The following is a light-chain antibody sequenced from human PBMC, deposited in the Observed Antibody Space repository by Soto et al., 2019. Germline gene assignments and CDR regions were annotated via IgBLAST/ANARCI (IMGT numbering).Light chain of an antibody. CDR1: QSVSSS. CDR2: GAS. CDR3: QQYNDWPPIT. J-gene: IGKJ5*01. Sequence: EIVMTQSAATLSVSPGARATLSCRASQSVSSSLVWYQQKPGQAPRLLXYGASTRATGIPARFCGSGSGTDFTLTISSLQSEDFAAYYCQQYNDWPPITFGQGTRLEIK. V-gene: IGKV3-15*01.